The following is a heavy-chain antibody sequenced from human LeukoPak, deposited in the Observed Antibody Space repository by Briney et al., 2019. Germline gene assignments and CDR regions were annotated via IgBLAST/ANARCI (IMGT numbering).Heavy chain of an antibody. CDR3: ARDRFTMVRGVGPWFDP. V-gene: IGHV4-39*07. Sequence: SETLSLTCTVSGGSISSSSYYWGWIRQPPGKGLEWIGSIYYSGSTYYNPSLKSRVTISVDTSKNQFSLKLSSVTAADTAVYYCARDRFTMVRGVGPWFDPWGQGTLVTVSS. D-gene: IGHD3-10*01. CDR1: GGSISSSSYY. J-gene: IGHJ5*02. CDR2: IYYSGST.